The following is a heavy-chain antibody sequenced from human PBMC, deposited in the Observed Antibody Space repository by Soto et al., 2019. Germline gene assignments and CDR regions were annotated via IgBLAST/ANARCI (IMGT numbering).Heavy chain of an antibody. D-gene: IGHD4-4*01. V-gene: IGHV4-4*07. J-gene: IGHJ5*02. CDR1: GGSISSYY. CDR3: ARESALTPYSNYGTWFDP. Sequence: PSETLSLTCTVSGGSISSYYWSWIRQPAGKGLEWIGRIYTSGSTNYNPSLKSRVTMSVDTSKNQFSLKLSSVTAADTAVYYCARESALTPYSNYGTWFDPWGQGTLVTVSS. CDR2: IYTSGST.